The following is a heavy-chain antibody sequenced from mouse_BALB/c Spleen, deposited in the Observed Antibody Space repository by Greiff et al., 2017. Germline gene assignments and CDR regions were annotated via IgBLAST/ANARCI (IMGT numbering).Heavy chain of an antibody. CDR1: GFSLTGYG. CDR2: IWGGGST. CDR3: ARDPVYRYNAMDY. D-gene: IGHD2-14*01. J-gene: IGHJ4*01. V-gene: IGHV2-6-7*01. Sequence: VKLMESGPGLVAPSQSLSITCTVSGFSLTGYGVNWVRQPPGKGLEWLGMIWGGGSTDYNSALKSRLSISKDNSKSQVFLKMNSLQTDDTARYYCARDPVYRYNAMDYWGQGTSVTVSS.